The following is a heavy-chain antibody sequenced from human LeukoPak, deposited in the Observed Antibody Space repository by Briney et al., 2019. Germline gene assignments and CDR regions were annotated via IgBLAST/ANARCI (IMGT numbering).Heavy chain of an antibody. D-gene: IGHD1-1*01. CDR2: ISYDGSNK. CDR3: AKDWQLVDY. J-gene: IGHJ4*02. CDR1: GSTFSSYG. V-gene: IGHV3-30*18. Sequence: GGSLRLSCAASGSTFSSYGMHWVRQAPGKGLEWVAVISYDGSNKYYEDSVKGRFTISRDNSKNTLYLQMNSLRAEDTAVYYCAKDWQLVDYWGQGTLVTVSS.